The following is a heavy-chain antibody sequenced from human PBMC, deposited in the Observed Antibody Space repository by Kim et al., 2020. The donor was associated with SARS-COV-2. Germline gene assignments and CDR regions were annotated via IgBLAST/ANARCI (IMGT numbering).Heavy chain of an antibody. Sequence: NPSLQSRVTISVDTSKNQFALKLSSVTAADTAVYYCARDLGSGWYSAPTTWGQGTLVTVSS. V-gene: IGHV4-31*02. J-gene: IGHJ5*02. CDR3: ARDLGSGWYSAPTT. D-gene: IGHD6-19*01.